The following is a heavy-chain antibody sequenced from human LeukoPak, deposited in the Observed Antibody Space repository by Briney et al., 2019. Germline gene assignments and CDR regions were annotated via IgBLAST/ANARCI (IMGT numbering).Heavy chain of an antibody. Sequence: PGGSLRLSCAASGFTFSSYGMHWVRQAPGKGLEWVAIISYDGSNKYYADSVKGRFTISRDKSKNTLYLQMNSLRAEDTAVYYCAELGITMIGGVWGKGTTVTISS. CDR1: GFTFSSYG. J-gene: IGHJ6*04. CDR2: ISYDGSNK. CDR3: AELGITMIGGV. D-gene: IGHD3-10*02. V-gene: IGHV3-30*18.